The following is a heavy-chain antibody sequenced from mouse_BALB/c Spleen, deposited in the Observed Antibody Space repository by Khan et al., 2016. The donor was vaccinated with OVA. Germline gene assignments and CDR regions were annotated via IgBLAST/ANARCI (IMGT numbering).Heavy chain of an antibody. J-gene: IGHJ2*01. D-gene: IGHD1-2*01. CDR1: GYSITSGYG. CDR3: ARTARIKY. V-gene: IGHV3-2*02. CDR2: ISYSGST. Sequence: VQLKQSGPGLVKPSQSLSLTCTVSGYSITSGYGWNWIRQFPGNQLEWMGYISYSGSTNYTPSLKSRISITRDTSKNQFFLQLNSVTTEDTATYYCARTARIKYWGQGTTLTVSS.